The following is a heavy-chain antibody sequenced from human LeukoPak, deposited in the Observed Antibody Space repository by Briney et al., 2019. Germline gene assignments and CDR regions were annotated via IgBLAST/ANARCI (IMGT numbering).Heavy chain of an antibody. D-gene: IGHD3-9*01. J-gene: IGHJ5*02. CDR3: ARGLAGYYPTNWFDP. Sequence: SGTLSLTCAVSGGSISSSNWWSWVRQTPGKGLEWIGEIYHSGSTNYNPSLKSRVTISVDKSKNQFSLKLSSVTAADTAVYYCARGLAGYYPTNWFDPWGQGTLVTVSS. CDR1: GGSISSSNW. V-gene: IGHV4-4*02. CDR2: IYHSGST.